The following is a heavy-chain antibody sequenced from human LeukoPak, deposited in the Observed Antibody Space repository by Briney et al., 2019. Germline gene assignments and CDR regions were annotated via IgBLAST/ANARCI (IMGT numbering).Heavy chain of an antibody. CDR2: ISAYNGNT. CDR3: ARVGLCSGGSCYYYMDV. D-gene: IGHD2-15*01. J-gene: IGHJ6*03. V-gene: IGHV1-18*01. CDR1: GYTFTSYG. Sequence: ASVKVSCKASGYTFTSYGISWVRQAPRQGLEWMGWISAYNGNTNYAQKLQGRVTMTTDTSTSTAYMELRSLRSDDTAVYYCARVGLCSGGSCYYYMDVWGKRTTVTVSS.